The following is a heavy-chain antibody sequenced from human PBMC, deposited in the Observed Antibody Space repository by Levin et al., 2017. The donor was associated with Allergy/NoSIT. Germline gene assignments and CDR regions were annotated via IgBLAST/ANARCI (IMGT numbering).Heavy chain of an antibody. CDR1: GFIFSSYA. V-gene: IGHV3-23*01. Sequence: GESLKISCAASGFIFSSYAMSWVRQAPGKGLEWVSTISVSGGSTYYADSVKGRFTISRDNSKNTLYLQMSSLRAEDTAVYYCAKAINWNYNYDYGMDGWGQGTTVTVSS. D-gene: IGHD1-1*01. CDR2: ISVSGGST. J-gene: IGHJ6*02. CDR3: AKAINWNYNYDYGMDG.